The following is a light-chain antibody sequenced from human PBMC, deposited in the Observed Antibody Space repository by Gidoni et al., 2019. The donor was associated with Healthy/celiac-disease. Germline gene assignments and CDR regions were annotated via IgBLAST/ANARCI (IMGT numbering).Light chain of an antibody. CDR2: AAF. Sequence: DIQMTQPPSSLSASVGDRVTITFRASQSICSYLNWYQQKPGKAPKLLIYAAFGLQSGVPSRFSGSGSQTDFTLTIGNLQPEDFATYFCQQRYSTPLFGPGTKVDI. V-gene: IGKV1-39*01. J-gene: IGKJ3*01. CDR3: QQRYSTPL. CDR1: QSICSY.